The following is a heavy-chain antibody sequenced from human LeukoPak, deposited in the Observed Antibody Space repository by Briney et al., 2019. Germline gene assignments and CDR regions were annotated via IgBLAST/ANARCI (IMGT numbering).Heavy chain of an antibody. D-gene: IGHD2-21*02. V-gene: IGHV4-34*01. CDR2: IHHRAGA. CDR3: ARGPVRDDGLTGISYYFGLDV. CDR1: GDSIGSHY. Sequence: SETLSLTCTVSGDSIGSHYWSWIRHLPGKGLEWIGEIHHRAGANYNPSLWGRVTISADTSKNQFSLHLTSVTAADTATFYCARGPVRDDGLTGISYYFGLDVWGHGTTVTVFS. J-gene: IGHJ6*02.